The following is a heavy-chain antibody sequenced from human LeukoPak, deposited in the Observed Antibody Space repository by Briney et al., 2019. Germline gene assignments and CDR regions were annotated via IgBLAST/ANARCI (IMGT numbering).Heavy chain of an antibody. D-gene: IGHD6-13*01. CDR3: AREGAGTPSYYYYYGMDV. CDR2: ISAGADVI. CDR1: GFSSRDYP. Sequence: GGSLRLSCEAAGFSSRDYPMGWVRRASGKRLEWVSGISAGADVIFYADPVKGRFTISRDNSKNTLYLQMNSLRAEDTAVYYCAREGAGTPSYYYYYGMDVWGQGTTVTVSS. V-gene: IGHV3-23*01. J-gene: IGHJ6*02.